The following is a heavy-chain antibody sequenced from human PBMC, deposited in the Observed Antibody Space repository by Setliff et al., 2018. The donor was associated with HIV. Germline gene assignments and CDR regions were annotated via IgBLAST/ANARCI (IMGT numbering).Heavy chain of an antibody. J-gene: IGHJ4*02. V-gene: IGHV4-59*01. D-gene: IGHD1-26*01. CDR2: IHYSGST. Sequence: PSETLSLTCTVSGGSISNYYWSWFRQSPEKGLEWIGYIHYSGSTNYNPSLKSRVTISLDTSKNQFSLKLSSVTAADTAIYYCARLRDMEWELIGLDYWGRGTLVTVSS. CDR3: ARLRDMEWELIGLDY. CDR1: GGSISNYY.